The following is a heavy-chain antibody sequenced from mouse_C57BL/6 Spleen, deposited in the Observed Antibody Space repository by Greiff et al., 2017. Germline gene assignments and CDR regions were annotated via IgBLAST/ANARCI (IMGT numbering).Heavy chain of an antibody. CDR1: GYTFTSSG. CDR2: IYPRSGNT. Sequence: QVQLQQSGAELARPGASVKLSCKASGYTFTSSGISWVKQRTGQGLEWIGEIYPRSGNTYYNEKFKGKATLTADKSSSTAYMELRSLTSEDSAVYFCARGGNYVNWYFDVWGTGTTVTVSS. V-gene: IGHV1-81*01. CDR3: ARGGNYVNWYFDV. J-gene: IGHJ1*03. D-gene: IGHD2-1*01.